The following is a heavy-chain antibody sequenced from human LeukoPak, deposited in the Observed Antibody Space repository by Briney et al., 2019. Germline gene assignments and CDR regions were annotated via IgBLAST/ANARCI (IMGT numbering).Heavy chain of an antibody. D-gene: IGHD3-22*01. CDR2: ISSSSYI. CDR3: AIIGVRDAFDI. J-gene: IGHJ3*02. CDR1: GFTVSSNY. V-gene: IGHV3-69-1*01. Sequence: GGSLRLSCAASGFTVSSNYMNWVRQAPGKGLEWVSSISSSSYIYYADSVKGRFTISRDNAKNSLYLQMNSLRAEDTAVYYCAIIGVRDAFDIWGQGTMVTVSS.